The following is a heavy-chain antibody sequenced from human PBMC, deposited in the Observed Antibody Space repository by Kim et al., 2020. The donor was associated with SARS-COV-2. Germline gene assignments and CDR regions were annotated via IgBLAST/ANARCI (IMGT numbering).Heavy chain of an antibody. CDR2: INPSGGST. CDR3: VRVVIEDYGMLTGYCNWDGMAVMSMDV. CDR1: GYTFTSYY. D-gene: IGHD3-9*01. Sequence: ASVKVSCKASGYTFTSYYMHWVRQAPGQGLEWMGIINPSGGSTSYAQKFQGRVTMTRDTSTSTVYMELSSLRSEDTAGYYCVRVVIEDYGMLTGYCNWDGMAVMSMDVWGQGTTVTVSS. V-gene: IGHV1-46*01. J-gene: IGHJ6*02.